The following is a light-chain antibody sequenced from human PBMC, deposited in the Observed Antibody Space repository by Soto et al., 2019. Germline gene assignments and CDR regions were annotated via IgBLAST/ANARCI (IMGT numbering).Light chain of an antibody. CDR3: QHYNSYSEA. CDR1: QSVSSN. Sequence: EVLMTQSPATVSVSQGERATLSCRASQSVSSNLAWYQQKPGQAPRLLIYDASNRATGIPARFSGSGSGTDFTLTISSLQPDDFATYYCQHYNSYSEAFGQRTKVDI. V-gene: IGKV3D-15*01. J-gene: IGKJ1*01. CDR2: DAS.